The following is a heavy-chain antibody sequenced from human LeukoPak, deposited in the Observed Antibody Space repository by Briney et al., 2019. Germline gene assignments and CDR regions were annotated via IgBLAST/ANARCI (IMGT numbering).Heavy chain of an antibody. V-gene: IGHV3-15*01. CDR2: IKSKAGGGTT. CDR3: TTSYYDTLTGSSTFDY. Sequence: PGESLRLSCAASGFTFSYAWMNWVRQAPGKGLEWVGRIKSKAGGGTTDYAAPVKGRFTISRDDSKNTLYLQMNSLKTEDTAVYYCTTSYYDTLTGSSTFDYWGQGTLVTVSS. CDR1: GFTFSYAW. J-gene: IGHJ4*02. D-gene: IGHD3-9*01.